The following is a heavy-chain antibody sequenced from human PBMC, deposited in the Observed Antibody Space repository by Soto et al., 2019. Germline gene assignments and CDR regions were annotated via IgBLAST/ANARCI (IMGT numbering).Heavy chain of an antibody. D-gene: IGHD3-3*01. CDR1: GYTFTYYA. J-gene: IGHJ4*02. Sequence: ASVKVSCKTSGYTFTYYAVHWVRQAPGQSLEWMGWINAGNGNTQYSQQFQGRVIISRDTSAGTAYMELSSLRSQDTAVCYCARNLMTSGYDFWSGLDYWGQGTVVTVSS. CDR3: ARNLMTSGYDFWSGLDY. CDR2: INAGNGNT. V-gene: IGHV1-3*01.